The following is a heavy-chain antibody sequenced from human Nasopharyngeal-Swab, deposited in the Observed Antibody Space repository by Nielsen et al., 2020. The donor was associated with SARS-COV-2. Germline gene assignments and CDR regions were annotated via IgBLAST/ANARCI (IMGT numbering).Heavy chain of an antibody. CDR3: AMTDGHKDPYYYYGMDA. D-gene: IGHD5-24*01. Sequence: GGSLRLSCAASGFTFSSYSMNWVRQAPGKGLEWVSSISSSSSYIYYADSVKGRFTISRDNAKNSLYLQMNSLRAEDTAVYYCAMTDGHKDPYYYYGMDAWGQGTTVTVSS. CDR2: ISSSSSYI. J-gene: IGHJ6*02. CDR1: GFTFSSYS. V-gene: IGHV3-21*01.